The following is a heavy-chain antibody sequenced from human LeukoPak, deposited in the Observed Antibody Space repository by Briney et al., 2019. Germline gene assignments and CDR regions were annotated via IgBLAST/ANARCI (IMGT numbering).Heavy chain of an antibody. CDR2: IYPGDSDT. CDR3: ARGRGYSYGYLDY. D-gene: IGHD5-18*01. J-gene: IGHJ4*02. Sequence: GESLKISCKGSGYTFTNYWIGWVRQMPGKGLEFMGIIYPGDSDTRYSPSFQGQVTISVDKSINTAYLQWSSLKASDTAMYYCARGRGYSYGYLDYWGQGTLVTVSS. CDR1: GYTFTNYW. V-gene: IGHV5-51*01.